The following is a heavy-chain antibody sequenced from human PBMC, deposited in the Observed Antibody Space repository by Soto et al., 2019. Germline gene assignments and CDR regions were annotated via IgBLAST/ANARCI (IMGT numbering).Heavy chain of an antibody. Sequence: GGSLRLSCAASGFTVSSNYMSWVRQAPGKGLEWVSVIYSGGSTYYADSVKGRFTISRHNSKNTLYLQMNSLRAEDTAVYYCARDRRGRQNDYGMDVWGQGTTVTVSS. V-gene: IGHV3-53*04. CDR2: IYSGGST. J-gene: IGHJ6*02. D-gene: IGHD3-10*01. CDR1: GFTVSSNY. CDR3: ARDRRGRQNDYGMDV.